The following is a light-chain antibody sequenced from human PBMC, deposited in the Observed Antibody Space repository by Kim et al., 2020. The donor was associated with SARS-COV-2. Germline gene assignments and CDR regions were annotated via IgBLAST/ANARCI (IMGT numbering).Light chain of an antibody. CDR3: QAWDSSTGV. CDR1: KLGDKY. V-gene: IGLV3-1*01. Sequence: VSPGQTASITCSGDKLGDKYACWYQQQPGQSPVLVIYQDSKRPSGIPERFSGSNSGNPATLTISGTQAMDEADYYCQAWDSSTGVFGGGTQLTVL. J-gene: IGLJ3*02. CDR2: QDS.